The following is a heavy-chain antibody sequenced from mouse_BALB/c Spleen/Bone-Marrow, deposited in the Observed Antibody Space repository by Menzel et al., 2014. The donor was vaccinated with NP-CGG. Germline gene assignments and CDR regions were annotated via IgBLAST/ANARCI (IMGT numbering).Heavy chain of an antibody. V-gene: IGHV1-69*02. D-gene: IGHD1-1*01. CDR2: IDPSDSYT. J-gene: IGHJ2*01. CDR1: GYAFTSYW. Sequence: VQGVESGAELVKPGASVKLSCKASGYAFTSYWMHWVKQRPGRGLEWIGEIDPSDSYTNYNQKFKGKATLTVDKSSSTAYMQLSSLTSEDSAVYYCARDSITTVVATDYWGQGTTLTVSS. CDR3: ARDSITTVVATDY.